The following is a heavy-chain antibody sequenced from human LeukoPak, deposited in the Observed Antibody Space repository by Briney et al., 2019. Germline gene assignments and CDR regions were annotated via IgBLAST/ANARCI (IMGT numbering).Heavy chain of an antibody. Sequence: ASVTVSCKASGYTFTSYAMNWVRQAPGQGLEWMGWINTNTGNPTYAQGFTGRFVFSLDTSVSTAYLQISSLKAEDTAVYYCARDASAYYYDSSGYYYPNFDYWGQGTLVTVSS. V-gene: IGHV7-4-1*02. D-gene: IGHD3-22*01. CDR1: GYTFTSYA. CDR2: INTNTGNP. J-gene: IGHJ4*02. CDR3: ARDASAYYYDSSGYYYPNFDY.